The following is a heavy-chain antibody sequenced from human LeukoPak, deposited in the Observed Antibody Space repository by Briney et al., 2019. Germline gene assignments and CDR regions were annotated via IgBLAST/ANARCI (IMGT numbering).Heavy chain of an antibody. V-gene: IGHV1-69*13. D-gene: IGHD5-12*01. CDR3: ASGGYSGYETYYFDY. Sequence: SVKVSCKASGYTFTGYYVHWVRQAPGQGLEWMGGIIPIFGTANYAQKFQGRVTITADESTSTAYMELSSLRSEDTAVYYCASGGYSGYETYYFDYWGQGTLVTVSS. CDR1: GYTFTGYY. J-gene: IGHJ4*02. CDR2: IIPIFGTA.